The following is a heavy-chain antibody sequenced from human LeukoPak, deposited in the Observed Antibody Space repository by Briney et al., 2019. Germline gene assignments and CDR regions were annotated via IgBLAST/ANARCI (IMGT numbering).Heavy chain of an antibody. CDR2: IIPSLNRA. CDR3: ARRTDRVDDAFDV. J-gene: IGHJ3*01. D-gene: IGHD3/OR15-3a*01. CDR1: VGPFDNYA. Sequence: ASVKISCKSSVGPFDNYAINWVRQAPGQGVEWMGRIIPSLNRANYAQIRVTITADKSTATAYMELSGLRYEDTAVYYCARRTDRVDDAFDVWGQGTMVTVSS. V-gene: IGHV1-69*04.